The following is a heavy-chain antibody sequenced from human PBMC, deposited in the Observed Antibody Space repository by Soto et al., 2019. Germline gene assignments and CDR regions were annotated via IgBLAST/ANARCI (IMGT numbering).Heavy chain of an antibody. D-gene: IGHD4-17*01. CDR2: IYYSGTT. CDR1: GASVSDKTFY. J-gene: IGHJ4*02. CDR3: ARTTAVPNTLRSRYYFDY. V-gene: IGHV4-61*01. Sequence: SETLSLTCSVSGASVSDKTFYWSWLRQSPGKGLEWIGYIYYSGTTNYNPSLKGRFTISVDTSKNQFSLRLNSVTAADMALYYCARTTAVPNTLRSRYYFDYWGQGMLVT.